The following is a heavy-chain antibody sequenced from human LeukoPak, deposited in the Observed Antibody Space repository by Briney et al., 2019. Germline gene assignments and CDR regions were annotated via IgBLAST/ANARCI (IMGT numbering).Heavy chain of an antibody. CDR3: ARLRYYYGSGSYYLPGAKYYYYYMDV. D-gene: IGHD3-10*01. CDR1: GGSFSGYY. V-gene: IGHV4-34*01. J-gene: IGHJ6*03. Sequence: SETLSLTCAVYGGSFSGYYWSWIRRPPGNGLEWIGEIDHSGSTNYNPSPKSRVTISVDTSKNQFSLKLSSVTAADTAVYYCARLRYYYGSGSYYLPGAKYYYYYMDVWGKGTTVTISS. CDR2: IDHSGST.